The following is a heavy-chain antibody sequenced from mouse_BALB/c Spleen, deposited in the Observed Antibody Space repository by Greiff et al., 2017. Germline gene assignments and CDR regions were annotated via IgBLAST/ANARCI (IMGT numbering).Heavy chain of an antibody. D-gene: IGHD2-4*01. CDR1: GFTFSSYA. CDR2: ISSGGST. V-gene: IGHV5-6-5*01. CDR3: ARGATMTSWFAY. Sequence: EVQLVESGGGLVKPGGSLKLSCAASGFTFSSYAMSWVRQTPEKRLEWVASISSGGSTYYPDSVKGRFTISRDNARNILYLQMSSLRSEDTAMYYCARGATMTSWFAYWGQGTLVTVSA. J-gene: IGHJ3*01.